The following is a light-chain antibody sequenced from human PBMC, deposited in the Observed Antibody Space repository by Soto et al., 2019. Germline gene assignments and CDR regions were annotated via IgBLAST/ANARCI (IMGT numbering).Light chain of an antibody. CDR3: QQFNSFPFT. V-gene: IGKV1-13*02. J-gene: IGKJ3*01. CDR2: DAS. Sequence: AIQLTQSPSSLSASVGDRVTITCRASQGISSALAWYQQKPGKAPKLLIYDASSLESGVPSRFSGSGSGTEFTLTISSLQPEDFATYYCQQFNSFPFTFGPGTKVDIK. CDR1: QGISSA.